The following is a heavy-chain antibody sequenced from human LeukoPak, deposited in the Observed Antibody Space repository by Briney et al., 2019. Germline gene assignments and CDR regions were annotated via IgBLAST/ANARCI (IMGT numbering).Heavy chain of an antibody. CDR3: ARESLGPPYYFDY. D-gene: IGHD1-26*01. V-gene: IGHV4-61*02. CDR2: IYTSGST. J-gene: IGHJ4*02. Sequence: SQTLSLICSVSGDSISSGCEYWGWVRQPAGRGVEWIGRIYTSGSTNYNPSLKSRVNISVDTSNNQFSLKLTSVTAADTAVYYCARESLGPPYYFDYWGQGTLVTVSS. CDR1: GDSISSGCEY.